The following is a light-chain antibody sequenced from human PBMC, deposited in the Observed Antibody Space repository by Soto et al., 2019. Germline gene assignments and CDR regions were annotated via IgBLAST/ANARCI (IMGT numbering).Light chain of an antibody. V-gene: IGKV3-15*01. Sequence: ETVMTQSPATLSVSPGEGATLSCRASQSVSSNLAWYQQKPGQPPRLLIYGASTRATGIPARFSGSGSGTEFTLTISSLQSEDFAVYYCQKYHEWPPFTFGPGTKVDIK. J-gene: IGKJ3*01. CDR1: QSVSSN. CDR3: QKYHEWPPFT. CDR2: GAS.